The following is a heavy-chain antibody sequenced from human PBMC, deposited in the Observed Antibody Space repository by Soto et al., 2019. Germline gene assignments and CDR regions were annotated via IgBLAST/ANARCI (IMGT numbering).Heavy chain of an antibody. V-gene: IGHV4-4*02. D-gene: IGHD3-22*01. CDR2: IYHSGRT. J-gene: IGHJ3*02. Sequence: QVQLQESGPGLVKPSGTLSLTCAVSGGSISSSNWWSWVRQPPGKGLEWIGEIYHSGRTNYNPSLKSRATITVDKSKNQFSLKLSSVTAADKAVYYCARPTQYYYDSSGSTAAFDIWGQGTMVTVSS. CDR3: ARPTQYYYDSSGSTAAFDI. CDR1: GGSISSSNW.